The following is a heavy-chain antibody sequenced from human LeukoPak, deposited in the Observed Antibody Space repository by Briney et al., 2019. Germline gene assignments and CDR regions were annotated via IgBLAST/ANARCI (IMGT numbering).Heavy chain of an antibody. CDR1: GFTFSGAS. CDR2: ISGSGGST. Sequence: VGSLRLSCAASGFTFSGASMSWGRHGPGERLEWVSVISGSGGSTDYADSVKGRFTISRDNSKNTLYLQMNSLRAEDTAVYYCAKGSGWYVWGQGTLVTVSS. J-gene: IGHJ4*02. D-gene: IGHD6-19*01. V-gene: IGHV3-23*01. CDR3: AKGSGWYV.